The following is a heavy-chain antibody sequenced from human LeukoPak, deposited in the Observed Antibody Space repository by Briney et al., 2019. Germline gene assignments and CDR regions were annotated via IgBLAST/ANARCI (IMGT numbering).Heavy chain of an antibody. CDR1: GFTFSNYW. Sequence: PGGSLRLSCVASGFTFSNYWMTWVRQAPGQGLEWVANIKRDGSEKYFVDSVRGRFTISRDNAKDSLYLQMNSLRAEDTAVYYCVRGSSGTVVRGVAWAWFDPWGQGALVTVSS. CDR2: IKRDGSEK. V-gene: IGHV3-7*05. CDR3: VRGSSGTVVRGVAWAWFDP. J-gene: IGHJ5*02. D-gene: IGHD3-10*01.